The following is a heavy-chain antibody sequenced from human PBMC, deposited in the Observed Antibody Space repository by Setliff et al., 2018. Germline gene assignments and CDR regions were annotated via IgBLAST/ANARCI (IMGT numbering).Heavy chain of an antibody. V-gene: IGHV4-38-2*01. CDR2: IYYSGTT. Sequence: TLSLTCAVSDFSVGSVYYWGWIRQPPGRGLEWIANIYYSGTTHYSPSFQSRVTMSVDTSKNQFSLNLSSVTAADTALYYCARTSTGRYFDLWGRGTLVTVS. CDR1: DFSVGSVYY. J-gene: IGHJ2*01. CDR3: ARTSTGRYFDL. D-gene: IGHD2-2*01.